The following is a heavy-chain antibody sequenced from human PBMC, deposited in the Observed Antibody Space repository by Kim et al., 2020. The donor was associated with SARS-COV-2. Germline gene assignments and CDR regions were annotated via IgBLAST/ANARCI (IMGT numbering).Heavy chain of an antibody. V-gene: IGHV3-11*01. CDR1: GFTFSDYY. J-gene: IGHJ6*02. D-gene: IGHD3-9*01. Sequence: GGSLRLSCAASGFTFSDYYMSWIRQAPGKGLEWVSHISSSGSTIYYADSVKGRFTISRDTDKNSLHLQMNSLRAEDTAGYYCARGVFNGNFDWLLRYYYGMVVWGRGTTDTLPS. CDR3: ARGVFNGNFDWLLRYYYGMVV. CDR2: ISSSGSTI.